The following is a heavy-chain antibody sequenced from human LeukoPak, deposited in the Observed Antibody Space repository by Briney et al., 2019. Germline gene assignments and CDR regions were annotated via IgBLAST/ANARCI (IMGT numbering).Heavy chain of an antibody. D-gene: IGHD2-15*01. CDR3: ARADCSGGSCYSGFDY. J-gene: IGHJ4*02. Sequence: GGSLRLSCAASGFTFSSYWMSWVRQAPGKGLEWVSYISSSGSTIYYADSVKGRFTISRDNAKNSLYLQMNSLRAEDTAVYYCARADCSGGSCYSGFDYWGQGTLVTVSS. CDR2: ISSSGSTI. CDR1: GFTFSSYW. V-gene: IGHV3-48*04.